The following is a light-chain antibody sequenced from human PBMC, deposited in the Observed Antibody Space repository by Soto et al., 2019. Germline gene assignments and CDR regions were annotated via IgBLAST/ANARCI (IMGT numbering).Light chain of an antibody. CDR2: GAS. V-gene: IGKV3-20*01. Sequence: EIVLTQSPGTLSLSPGERATLSCRASQSVSYSYLAWYQQKPGQAPRLLIYGASSRATGIPDRFSGSWSGTDFPLTISRLEPGDFAVYYCQQYGSSPLTFGGGTKVEIK. J-gene: IGKJ4*01. CDR3: QQYGSSPLT. CDR1: QSVSYSY.